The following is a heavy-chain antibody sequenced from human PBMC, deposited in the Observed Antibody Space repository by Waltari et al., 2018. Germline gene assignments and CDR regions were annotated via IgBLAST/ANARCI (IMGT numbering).Heavy chain of an antibody. D-gene: IGHD3-10*01. CDR1: GYTFTDHA. V-gene: IGHV1-3*01. CDR2: IPAGDGNK. J-gene: IGHJ2*01. CDR3: ARGAMIRGVVTYYFDL. Sequence: QVQLVQSGSEVKNPGASVTVSCKASGYTFTDHAIHWLRQAPGQRLEWMGWIPAGDGNKKNSQKFHDRVTSTRDTSATTVYMELSGLKYEDTAMYYCARGAMIRGVVTYYFDLWGRGTLVTVSS.